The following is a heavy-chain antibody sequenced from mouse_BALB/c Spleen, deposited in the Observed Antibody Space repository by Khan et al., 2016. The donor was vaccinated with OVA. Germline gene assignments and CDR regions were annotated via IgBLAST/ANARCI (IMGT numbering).Heavy chain of an antibody. CDR1: GFSLTTYG. Sequence: QVQLKQSGPGLVQPSQSLSITCTVSGFSLTTYGVHWVRQSPGKGLEWLGVLWSGGSTDYNAPFISRLSISKDSSKSQVFFKMNSLQVNDTAIYXCARNYDYDEGLAYWGQGTLVTVSA. J-gene: IGHJ3*01. D-gene: IGHD2-4*01. CDR3: ARNYDYDEGLAY. CDR2: LWSGGST. V-gene: IGHV2-2*02.